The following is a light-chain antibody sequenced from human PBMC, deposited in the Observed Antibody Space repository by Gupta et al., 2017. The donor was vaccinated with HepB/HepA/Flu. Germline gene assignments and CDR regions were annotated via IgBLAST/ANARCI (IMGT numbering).Light chain of an antibody. V-gene: IGKV2-28*01. CDR2: LGS. Sequence: IVMTQSPLSLPVTPGEPASISCTSSQSLGHSDGHNYLEWYLQKPGQSPQLLIYLGSIRASGVTDRFSGSGEAKDFTLKSSRGEEEDGGVYYGMQDLEPWTFGQGTXVEIK. J-gene: IGKJ1*01. CDR1: QSLGHSDGHNY. CDR3: MQDLEPWT.